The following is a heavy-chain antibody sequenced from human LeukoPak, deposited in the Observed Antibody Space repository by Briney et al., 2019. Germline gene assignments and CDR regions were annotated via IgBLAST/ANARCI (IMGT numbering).Heavy chain of an antibody. CDR2: ISGSGGST. CDR3: AKDPKRRDVY. CDR1: GFTFSSYA. V-gene: IGHV3-23*01. Sequence: GGPLRLSCAASGFTFSSYAMSWVRQAPGKGLELVSAISGSGGSTYYADSVKGRFTISRDNSKNTLYLQMNSLRAEDTAVYYCAKDPKRRDVYWGQGTVVTVSS. J-gene: IGHJ4*02. D-gene: IGHD5-24*01.